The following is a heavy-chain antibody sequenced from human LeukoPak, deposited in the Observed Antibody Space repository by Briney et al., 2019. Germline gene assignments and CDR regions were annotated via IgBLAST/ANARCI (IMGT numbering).Heavy chain of an antibody. J-gene: IGHJ4*02. Sequence: ASVKVSCKASGYTFTGYYMHWVRQAPGQGLEWMGWINPNSGGTNYAQKFQGRVTMTRDTSISTAYMELSRLRSDDTAVYYCARDLSGSHPPDYRGQGTLVTVSS. V-gene: IGHV1-2*02. CDR1: GYTFTGYY. CDR2: INPNSGGT. D-gene: IGHD1-26*01. CDR3: ARDLSGSHPPDY.